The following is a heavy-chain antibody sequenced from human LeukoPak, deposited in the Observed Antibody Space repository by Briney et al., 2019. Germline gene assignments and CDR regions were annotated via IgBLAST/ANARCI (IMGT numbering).Heavy chain of an antibody. D-gene: IGHD6-19*01. J-gene: IGHJ4*02. V-gene: IGHV3-74*01. CDR2: INSDGSST. CDR3: ARVVGSSGWYLGY. CDR1: GFTFSTYY. Sequence: GGSLRLSCAASGFTFSTYYMSWVRQAPGKGLVWISRINSDGSSTSYADSVKGRFTISRDNAKNTLYLQMNSLRAEDTAVYYCARVVGSSGWYLGYWGQGTLVTVSS.